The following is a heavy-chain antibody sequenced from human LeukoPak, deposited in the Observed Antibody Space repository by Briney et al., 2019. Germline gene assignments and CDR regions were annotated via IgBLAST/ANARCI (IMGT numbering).Heavy chain of an antibody. CDR2: ISSSSSTI. J-gene: IGHJ4*02. CDR3: VRHQDY. V-gene: IGHV3-48*04. Sequence: GGSLRLSCAASGFTFSSYSMNWVRQAPGKGLEWVSYISSSSSTIYYADSVKGRFTISRDNAKSTLYSQMNNPRAEDTAVYYCVRHQDYWGQGTLVTVSS. CDR1: GFTFSSYS.